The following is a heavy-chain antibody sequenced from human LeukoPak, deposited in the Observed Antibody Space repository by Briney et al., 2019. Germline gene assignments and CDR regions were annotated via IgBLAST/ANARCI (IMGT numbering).Heavy chain of an antibody. CDR1: GFTVSSNY. V-gene: IGHV3-53*01. D-gene: IGHD6-19*01. CDR3: AGEVAVAGTNWFDP. J-gene: IGHJ5*02. Sequence: GGSLRLSCAASGFTVSSNYMSWVRQAPGKGLEWVSVIYSGGSTFYADSVKGRFTISRDNSKNTLYLQMNGLRAGDTAVYYCAGEVAVAGTNWFDPWGQGTLVTVSS. CDR2: IYSGGST.